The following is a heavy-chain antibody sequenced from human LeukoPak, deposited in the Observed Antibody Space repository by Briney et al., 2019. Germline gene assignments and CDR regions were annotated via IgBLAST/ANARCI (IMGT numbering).Heavy chain of an antibody. CDR1: GGSFSGYY. CDR3: ARKRGYSGYDFDY. D-gene: IGHD5-12*01. CDR2: INHSGST. V-gene: IGHV4-34*01. J-gene: IGHJ4*02. Sequence: PSETLSLTCAVYGGSFSGYYWSWIRQPPGKGLEWIGEINHSGSTNYNPSLKSRVTIPVDTSKNQFSLKLSSVTAADTAVYYCARKRGYSGYDFDYWGQGTLVTVSS.